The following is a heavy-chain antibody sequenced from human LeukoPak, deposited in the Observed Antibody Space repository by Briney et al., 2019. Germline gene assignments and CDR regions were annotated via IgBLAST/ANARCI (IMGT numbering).Heavy chain of an antibody. CDR2: ISPYSGNK. CDR3: ARDGVPGNTETYTWFDP. V-gene: IGHV1-18*01. Sequence: ASVKVSCTASGYSLATLGLNWVRQAPGQGLEWMGWISPYSGNKNYAQTFQGRVTMTTERSTNTGYMELRNLSSDDTAVYQCARDGVPGNTETYTWFDPWGQGTLVTVSS. D-gene: IGHD3-10*02. CDR1: GYSLATLG. J-gene: IGHJ5*02.